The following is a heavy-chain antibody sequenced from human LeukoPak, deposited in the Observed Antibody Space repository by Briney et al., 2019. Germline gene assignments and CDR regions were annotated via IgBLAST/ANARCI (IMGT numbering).Heavy chain of an antibody. J-gene: IGHJ3*02. Sequence: SETLSLTCTVSGGSISSYYWSWIRQPPGKGLEWIGYIYYSGSTNYNPSLKSRVTISVDTSKNQFSLKLSSVTAADTAVYYCARGGEDILTGRYPPGAFDIWGQGTMVTVSS. D-gene: IGHD3-9*01. CDR1: GGSISSYY. CDR2: IYYSGST. CDR3: ARGGEDILTGRYPPGAFDI. V-gene: IGHV4-59*01.